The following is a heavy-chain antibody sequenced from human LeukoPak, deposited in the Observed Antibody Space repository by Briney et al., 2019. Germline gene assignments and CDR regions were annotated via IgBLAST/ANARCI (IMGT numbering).Heavy chain of an antibody. V-gene: IGHV3-48*02. CDR1: GFTFSRYS. CDR2: ISYSSMTI. CDR3: ARSGVGPTPYYYNGMDV. D-gene: IGHD1-26*01. J-gene: IGHJ6*02. Sequence: GGSLRLSCAASGFTFSRYSMNWVRQAPGKELEWVSYISYSSMTIYYADSVKGRFTVSRDNAKNSLYVQMNSLRDEDTAVYYCARSGVGPTPYYYNGMDVWGQGTTVTVSS.